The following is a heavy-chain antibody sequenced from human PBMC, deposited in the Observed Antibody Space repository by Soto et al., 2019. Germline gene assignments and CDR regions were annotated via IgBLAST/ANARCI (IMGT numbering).Heavy chain of an antibody. D-gene: IGHD3-3*01. Sequence: ASVKVSCKASCYTFSGHSISWVRQAPGQGLEWMGWISASNGHTNYAQKFQGRVTMTTDTFTTTVYMEMKSLRSDDTAVYYCARNTGSGNSGGFDYWGQGTLVTVSS. CDR3: ARNTGSGNSGGFDY. CDR1: CYTFSGHS. CDR2: ISASNGHT. J-gene: IGHJ4*02. V-gene: IGHV1-18*04.